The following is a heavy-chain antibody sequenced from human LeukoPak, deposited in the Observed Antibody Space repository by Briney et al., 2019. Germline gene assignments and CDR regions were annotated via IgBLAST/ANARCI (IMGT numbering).Heavy chain of an antibody. CDR3: ARDHLYYDISGPRFDC. CDR2: IKADGSDK. Sequence: GSLRLSCAASGFTFTDYLMTWVRQAPGKGLEWVADIKADGSDKYYVDSVKGRFTILRDNAKNSLYLQMNSLRAEDTAVYYCARDHLYYDISGPRFDCWGQGTRVTVSS. J-gene: IGHJ4*02. CDR1: GFTFTDYL. D-gene: IGHD3-9*01. V-gene: IGHV3-7*01.